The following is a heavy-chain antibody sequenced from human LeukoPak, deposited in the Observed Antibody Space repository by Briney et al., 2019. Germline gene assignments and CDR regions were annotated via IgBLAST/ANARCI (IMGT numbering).Heavy chain of an antibody. CDR1: GGSISSGSCF. D-gene: IGHD3-22*01. J-gene: IGHJ3*02. Sequence: TLSLTCTVSGGSISSGSCFWKWIRQPAGKGLQWIGRIYTSGSTDYNPSLKSRVTISLDTSKSQFSLKLSSVTAADTAVYCCARGGYYDSSGSRDAFDIWGQGTMVTVSS. V-gene: IGHV4-61*02. CDR3: ARGGYYDSSGSRDAFDI. CDR2: IYTSGST.